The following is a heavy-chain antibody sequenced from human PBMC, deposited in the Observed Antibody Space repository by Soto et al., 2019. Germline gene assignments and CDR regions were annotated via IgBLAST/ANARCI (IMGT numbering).Heavy chain of an antibody. D-gene: IGHD2-15*01. Sequence: EVQLVESGGGLVQPGGSLRLSCAASGFTFGTYWMSWVRQAPGKGLEWVANIKQDGSEKYYVDSVKGRFTISRDNAKNSLFLQMNNVRDEDTAVYYCGRDTGYCSAGSCSTFDCWGQGTLVSVSS. CDR2: IKQDGSEK. CDR1: GFTFGTYW. CDR3: GRDTGYCSAGSCSTFDC. V-gene: IGHV3-7*03. J-gene: IGHJ4*02.